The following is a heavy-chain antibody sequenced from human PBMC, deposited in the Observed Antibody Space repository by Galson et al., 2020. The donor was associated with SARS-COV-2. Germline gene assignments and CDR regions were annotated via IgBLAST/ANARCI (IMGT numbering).Heavy chain of an antibody. CDR3: AREATGFDY. D-gene: IGHD5-12*01. CDR1: GFTFSSYS. J-gene: IGHJ4*02. CDR2: ISSSSTI. Sequence: GESLKISCAASGFTFSSYSMNWVRQAPGKGLEWVSYISSSSTIYYADSVKGRFTISRDNAKNSLYLQMNSLRDEDTAVYYCAREATGFDYWGQGTLVTVSS. V-gene: IGHV3-48*02.